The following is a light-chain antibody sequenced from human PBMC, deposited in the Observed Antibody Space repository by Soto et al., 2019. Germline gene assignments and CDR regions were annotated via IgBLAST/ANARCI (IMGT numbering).Light chain of an antibody. Sequence: QSVLNQPASVSGSPGQSITISCTGTSSDVGGFNSVSWYQLRPGTAPKLILYDVVDRPSGVSYRFSGSKSGNTAPLTISGLQAADEADYFCSSYTSTMTNVFGSGTKVTVL. CDR1: SSDVGGFNS. CDR3: SSYTSTMTNV. CDR2: DVV. J-gene: IGLJ1*01. V-gene: IGLV2-14*03.